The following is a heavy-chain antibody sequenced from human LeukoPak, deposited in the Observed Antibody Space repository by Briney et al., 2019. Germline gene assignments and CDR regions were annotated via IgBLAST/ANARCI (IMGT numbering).Heavy chain of an antibody. Sequence: GGSLRLFCAASGFTFSSYSMNWVRQAPGKGLEWVSSITSSNNYIYYADSVKGRFTISRDNAKNSLYLQMNSLRAEDTAVYYCARDWNDRFSNYWGQGTLVTVSS. CDR3: ARDWNDRFSNY. V-gene: IGHV3-21*01. J-gene: IGHJ4*02. CDR2: ITSSNNYI. CDR1: GFTFSSYS. D-gene: IGHD1-1*01.